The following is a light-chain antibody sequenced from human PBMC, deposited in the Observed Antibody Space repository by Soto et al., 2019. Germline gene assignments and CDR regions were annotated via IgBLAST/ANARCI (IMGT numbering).Light chain of an antibody. CDR3: QQYGSSPPVYT. J-gene: IGKJ2*01. CDR2: GAS. CDR1: QSVRSSY. V-gene: IGKV3-20*01. Sequence: EIVLTQSPGTLSLSPGETATLSCRASQSVRSSYLAWYQQKPGQAPRLLIYGASNRATGIPDKFRGSGSGADITLPISRLEPEDFAGYYCQQYGSSPPVYTFGQGTKLEI.